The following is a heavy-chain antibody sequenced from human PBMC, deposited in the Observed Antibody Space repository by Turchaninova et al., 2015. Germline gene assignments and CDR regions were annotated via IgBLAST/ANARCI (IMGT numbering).Heavy chain of an antibody. Sequence: EVQPVESGGGLFQHGGSLRLSWAASGLTFSSNGMIWGRQAPGKGLEWVANINPDGSKKQYADTVKGRFTISRDNAKNSLYLQMDSLRAEDSAVYYCSRARDYYFDYWGQGTLVTVSS. CDR3: SRARDYYFDY. J-gene: IGHJ4*02. CDR1: GLTFSSNG. D-gene: IGHD2-21*01. CDR2: INPDGSKK. V-gene: IGHV3-7*01.